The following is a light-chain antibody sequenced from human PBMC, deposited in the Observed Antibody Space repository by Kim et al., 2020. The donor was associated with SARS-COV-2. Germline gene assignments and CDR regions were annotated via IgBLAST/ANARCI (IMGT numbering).Light chain of an antibody. Sequence: DIQLTQSPSTLSASIGDRVTITCRASQSITSWLAWYQQKPGNAPKLLIYKASSLESGVTSRFSGSGSGTEFTLTIGSLQPDDFATYYCQQYDSYPYTFGQGTKLEI. V-gene: IGKV1-5*03. CDR3: QQYDSYPYT. CDR2: KAS. CDR1: QSITSW. J-gene: IGKJ2*01.